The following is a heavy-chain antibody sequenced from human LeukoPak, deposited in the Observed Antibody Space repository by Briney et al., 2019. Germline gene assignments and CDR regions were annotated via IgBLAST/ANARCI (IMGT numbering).Heavy chain of an antibody. D-gene: IGHD4-17*01. J-gene: IGHJ6*02. V-gene: IGHV3-7*01. CDR3: ARDSPYGDYDGDYYYGMDV. CDR1: GFTFSSYW. Sequence: AGGSLRLSCAASGFTFSSYWMSWVRQAPGKGLEWVANIKQDGSEKYYVDSVKGRLTISRDNAKNSLYLQMNSLRAEDTAVYYCARDSPYGDYDGDYYYGMDVWGQGTTVTVSS. CDR2: IKQDGSEK.